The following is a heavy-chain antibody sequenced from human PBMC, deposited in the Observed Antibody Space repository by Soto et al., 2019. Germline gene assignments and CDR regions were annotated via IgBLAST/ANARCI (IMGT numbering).Heavy chain of an antibody. CDR2: ISSSSSYI. J-gene: IGHJ3*02. V-gene: IGHV3-21*01. CDR1: GFTFSSYS. Sequence: GGSLRLSCAASGFTFSSYSMNWVRQAPGKGLEWVSSISSSSSYIYYADSVKGRFTISRDNAKNSLYLQMNSLRAEDTAVYYCARTGSYYYDSSGQYSPAAFDIWGQGTMVTVSS. D-gene: IGHD3-22*01. CDR3: ARTGSYYYDSSGQYSPAAFDI.